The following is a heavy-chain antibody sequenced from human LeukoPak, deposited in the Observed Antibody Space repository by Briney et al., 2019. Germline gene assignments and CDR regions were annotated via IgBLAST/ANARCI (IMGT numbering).Heavy chain of an antibody. CDR1: GGTFSSYA. CDR3: ATRMVRGVIIPGGDYYYGMDV. V-gene: IGHV1-69*01. D-gene: IGHD3-10*01. Sequence: SVKVSCKASGGTFSSYAISWVRQAPGQGLGWMGGIIPIFGTANYAQKFQGRVTITADESTSTAYMELSSLRSEDTAVYYCATRMVRGVIIPGGDYYYGMDVWGKGTTVTVSS. CDR2: IIPIFGTA. J-gene: IGHJ6*04.